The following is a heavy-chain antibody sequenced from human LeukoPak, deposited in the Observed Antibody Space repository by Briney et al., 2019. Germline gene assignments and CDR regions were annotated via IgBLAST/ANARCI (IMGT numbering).Heavy chain of an antibody. CDR3: AKKSTTVITYYFDY. Sequence: GGSLRLSCAASGFIFSSYGMSWVRQAPGKGLEWVSGISGSGGSTYYADSVKGRFTISRDNSKNTLYLQMNSLRAEDTAVYYCAKKSTTVITYYFDYWGQGTLVTVSS. CDR1: GFIFSSYG. J-gene: IGHJ4*02. CDR2: ISGSGGST. V-gene: IGHV3-23*01. D-gene: IGHD4-11*01.